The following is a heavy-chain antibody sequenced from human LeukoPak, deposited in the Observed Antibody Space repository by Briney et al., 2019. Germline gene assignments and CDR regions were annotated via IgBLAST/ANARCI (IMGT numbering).Heavy chain of an antibody. CDR1: GYTFTGYY. D-gene: IGHD1-26*01. Sequence: ASVKVSCMASGYTFTGYYMHWVRQAPGQGLEWMGWINPNSGGTNYAQKFQGWVTMTRDTSISTAYMELSRLRSDDTAVYYCARDPSTSQRLDGFDPWGQGTLVTVSS. CDR2: INPNSGGT. V-gene: IGHV1-2*04. J-gene: IGHJ5*02. CDR3: ARDPSTSQRLDGFDP.